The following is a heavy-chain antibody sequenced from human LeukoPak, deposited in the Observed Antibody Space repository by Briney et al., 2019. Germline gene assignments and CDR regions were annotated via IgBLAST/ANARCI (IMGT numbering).Heavy chain of an antibody. CDR3: ARADTPYYFDS. CDR2: IYIAGST. D-gene: IGHD2-2*02. Sequence: PGGSLRLSCAASAFTVSNNYMNWVRQAPGKGLEWVSIIYIAGSTYYADSVKGGFTISRDNSKNTLYLQMDSLRVEDTAVYYCARADTPYYFDSWGQGTLVTVSS. J-gene: IGHJ4*02. V-gene: IGHV3-53*01. CDR1: AFTVSNNY.